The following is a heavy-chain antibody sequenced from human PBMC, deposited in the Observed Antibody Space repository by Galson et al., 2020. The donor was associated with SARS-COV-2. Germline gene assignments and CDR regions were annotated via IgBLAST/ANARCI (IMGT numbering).Heavy chain of an antibody. J-gene: IGHJ2*01. D-gene: IGHD6-13*01. CDR3: ARYHTSSSWISWYFDL. Sequence: GGSLRLSCAASGFTFSSYGMHWVRQAPGKGLEWVAVIWYDGSNKYYADSVKGRFTISRDNSKNTLYLQMNSLRAEDTAVYYCARYHTSSSWISWYFDLWGRGTLVTVSS. CDR2: IWYDGSNK. CDR1: GFTFSSYG. V-gene: IGHV3-33*01.